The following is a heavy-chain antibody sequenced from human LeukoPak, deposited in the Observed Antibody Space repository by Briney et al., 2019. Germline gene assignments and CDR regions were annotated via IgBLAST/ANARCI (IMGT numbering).Heavy chain of an antibody. CDR2: INHSGST. J-gene: IGHJ4*02. D-gene: IGHD3-22*01. CDR3: ASYDDYYDSSGYDY. CDR1: GGSFSGYY. Sequence: LETLSLTCAVYGGSFSGYYWSWIRQPPGKGLEWIGEINHSGSTNYNPSLKSRVTISVDTSKNQFSLKLSSVTAADTAVYYCASYDDYYDSSGYDYWGQGTLVTVSS. V-gene: IGHV4-34*01.